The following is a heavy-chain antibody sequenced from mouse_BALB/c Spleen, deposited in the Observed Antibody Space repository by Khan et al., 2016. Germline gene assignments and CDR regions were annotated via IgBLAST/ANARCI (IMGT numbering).Heavy chain of an antibody. CDR1: GFTFNTYA. CDR3: VGGDGYYFAY. V-gene: IGHV10-1*02. Sequence: EMQLVESGGGLVQPKGSLKLSCAASGFTFNTYAMIWVRQAPGKGLEWVARIRSKSNNYATYYADSVKDRFTISRDDSQSMLYLQMNNLKTEDTAMYYCVGGDGYYFAYWGQGTLVTVSA. CDR2: IRSKSNNYAT. J-gene: IGHJ3*01. D-gene: IGHD2-3*01.